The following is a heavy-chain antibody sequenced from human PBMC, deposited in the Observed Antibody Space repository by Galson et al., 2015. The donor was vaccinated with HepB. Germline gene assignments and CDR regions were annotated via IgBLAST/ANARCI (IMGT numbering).Heavy chain of an antibody. CDR3: TKDLAGIHSIGWYGDY. D-gene: IGHD6-19*01. V-gene: IGHV3-23*01. CDR2: VSASGDST. CDR1: GFTFRNYG. J-gene: IGHJ4*02. Sequence: SLRLSCAASGFTFRNYGMAWVRQAPGKGLEWVSAVSASGDSTYYADSVKGRFTISRDNSKNTLYLQMNSLRAEDTAVYYCTKDLAGIHSIGWYGDYWSQGSLVTVSS.